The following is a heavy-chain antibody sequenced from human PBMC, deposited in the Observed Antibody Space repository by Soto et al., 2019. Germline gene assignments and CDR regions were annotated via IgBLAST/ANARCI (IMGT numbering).Heavy chain of an antibody. CDR2: ISAYNGNT. Sequence: ASVKVSCKASGYTFTSNTITWVRQAPGQGLEWMGWISAYNGNTNYAQKLQGRVTMTTDTSTSTAYMELRSLRSDDTAIYYCARDISTWFDPWGQGTLVTVS. CDR1: GYTFTSNT. J-gene: IGHJ5*02. D-gene: IGHD3-22*01. V-gene: IGHV1-18*01. CDR3: ARDISTWFDP.